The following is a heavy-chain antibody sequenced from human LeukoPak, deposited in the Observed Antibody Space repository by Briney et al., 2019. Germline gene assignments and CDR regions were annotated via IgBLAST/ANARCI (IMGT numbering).Heavy chain of an antibody. J-gene: IGHJ4*02. V-gene: IGHV3-74*01. Sequence: PGGSLRLSCAASGFTFSKYWMLWVRQAPGKGLESVSRINTDGTVKTYAASVKGRFTVSRDNADNTMFLQKNSVRDEKTAEYYCETKKWLAPPRDSWGQGTPVTVSS. D-gene: IGHD6-19*01. CDR1: GFTFSKYW. CDR3: ETKKWLAPPRDS. CDR2: INTDGTVK.